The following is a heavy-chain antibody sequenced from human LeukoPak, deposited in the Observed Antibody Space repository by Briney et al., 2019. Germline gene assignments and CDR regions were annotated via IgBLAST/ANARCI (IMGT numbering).Heavy chain of an antibody. J-gene: IGHJ4*02. Sequence: SETLSLTCTVSGGSISSSSYYWGWVRQPPGKGLEWIGSIYYSGSTYYNPSLKSRVTISVHTSKNQFSLKLRSVTAADTAVYYCARVTGYDWESFYDYWGQGILVTVSS. CDR3: ARVTGYDWESFYDY. CDR2: IYYSGST. V-gene: IGHV4-39*07. D-gene: IGHD5-12*01. CDR1: GGSISSSSYY.